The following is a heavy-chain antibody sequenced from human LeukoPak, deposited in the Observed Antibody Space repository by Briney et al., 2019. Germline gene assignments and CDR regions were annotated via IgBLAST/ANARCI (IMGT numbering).Heavy chain of an antibody. D-gene: IGHD2-15*01. CDR3: AREGYCSGGSCFDP. V-gene: IGHV4-59*01. J-gene: IGHJ5*02. Sequence: PSETLSLTCTVSGGSISSYYWSWIRQPPGKGLEWIGYIYYSGSTNYNPSLKSRVTISVDTSKNQFSLKLSSVTAADTAVYYCAREGYCSGGSCFDPWGQGTLVTVSS. CDR2: IYYSGST. CDR1: GGSISSYY.